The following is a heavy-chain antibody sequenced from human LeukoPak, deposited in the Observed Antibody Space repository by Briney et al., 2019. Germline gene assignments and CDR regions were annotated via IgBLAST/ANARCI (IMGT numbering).Heavy chain of an antibody. Sequence: PSETLSLTCAVYGGSFSVYYWSWIRQTPGKGLEWIGEINQSGSTNYNPSLKSRVTISMDTSKNQFSLKLSSVTAADTAVYYCARLCSGGSCDFDCWGQGTLVTVSS. CDR2: INQSGST. D-gene: IGHD2-15*01. V-gene: IGHV4-34*01. J-gene: IGHJ4*02. CDR1: GGSFSVYY. CDR3: ARLCSGGSCDFDC.